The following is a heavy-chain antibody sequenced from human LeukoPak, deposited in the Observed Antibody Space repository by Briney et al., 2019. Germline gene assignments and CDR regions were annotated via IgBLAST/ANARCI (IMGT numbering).Heavy chain of an antibody. J-gene: IGHJ4*02. D-gene: IGHD1-26*01. V-gene: IGHV4-30-4*01. CDR1: GGSISSGDYY. CDR3: ARVSGGATTYYFDY. CDR2: IYYSGST. Sequence: PSQTLFLTCTVSGGSISSGDYYWSWIRQPPGKGLEWIGYIYYSGSTYYNPSLKSRVTISVDTSKNQFSLQLNSVTPEDTAVYYCARVSGGATTYYFDYWGQGTLVTVSS.